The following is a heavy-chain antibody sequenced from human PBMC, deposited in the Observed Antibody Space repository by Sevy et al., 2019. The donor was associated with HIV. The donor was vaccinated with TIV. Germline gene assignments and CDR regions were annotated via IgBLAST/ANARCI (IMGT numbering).Heavy chain of an antibody. D-gene: IGHD2-2*01. J-gene: IGHJ4*02. Sequence: GGSLRLSCAASGFTFSDYSVNWVRQAPGKGLEWVSSISSSSYYIYYADSVNGRFTISRDNAKNSLYLQMNSLRAEDTAVSYCAGGGCISISCYLFDYWGLGTLVTVSS. CDR2: ISSSSYYI. CDR3: AGGGCISISCYLFDY. V-gene: IGHV3-21*01. CDR1: GFTFSDYS.